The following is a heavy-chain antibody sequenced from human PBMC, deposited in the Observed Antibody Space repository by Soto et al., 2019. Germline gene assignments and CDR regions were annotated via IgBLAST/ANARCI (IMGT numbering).Heavy chain of an antibody. V-gene: IGHV4-4*02. CDR1: GDSISSSVW. Sequence: QVQMQESGPGLVKPSGTLSLTCAVSGDSISSSVWWTWVRQPPGKGLEWIGEVFHTGNTNYNPSLKRRVTMSVDKSTNEFSLKVTSVTAADTAIYYCARKAWVRFDYWGQGALVTVSS. J-gene: IGHJ4*02. D-gene: IGHD7-27*01. CDR2: VFHTGNT. CDR3: ARKAWVRFDY.